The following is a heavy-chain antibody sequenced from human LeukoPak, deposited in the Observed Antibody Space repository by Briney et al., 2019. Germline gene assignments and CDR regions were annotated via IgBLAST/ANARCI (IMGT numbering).Heavy chain of an antibody. CDR2: FYSGST. D-gene: IGHD1-26*01. CDR3: ARDSRIMGAPGAFGD. V-gene: IGHV4-4*07. J-gene: IGHJ4*02. Sequence: KPSETLSLTCTVSGGSISSYYWSWIRQPAGKGLEWIGRFYSGSTNYNPSLKSRVTVSVDTSKNQFPLKLSSVTAADTAVYYCARDSRIMGAPGAFGDWGQGTLVTVCS. CDR1: GGSISSYY.